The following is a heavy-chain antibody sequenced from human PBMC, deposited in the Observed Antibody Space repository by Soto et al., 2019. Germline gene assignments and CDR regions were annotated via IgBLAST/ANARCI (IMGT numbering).Heavy chain of an antibody. Sequence: GSLRLSCAASGFTFSSYAMHWVRQAPGKGLEWVAVISYDGSNKYYADSVKGRFTISRDNSKNTLYLQMNSLRAEDTAVYYCARGAVLNDFWSGYWSLPVSLFDYWGQGTLVTVSS. J-gene: IGHJ4*02. CDR3: ARGAVLNDFWSGYWSLPVSLFDY. CDR1: GFTFSSYA. CDR2: ISYDGSNK. V-gene: IGHV3-30-3*01. D-gene: IGHD3-3*01.